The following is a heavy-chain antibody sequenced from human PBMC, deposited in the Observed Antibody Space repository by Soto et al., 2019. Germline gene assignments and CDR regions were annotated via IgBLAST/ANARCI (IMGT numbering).Heavy chain of an antibody. CDR1: GFTFRNYA. J-gene: IGHJ4*02. Sequence: EVQLLESGGGLVQPGGSLRLSCAASGFTFRNYAMSWARQAPGKGLEWVSAISGSGGTTHYADSVKGRFTISRDTSNNTLYLQMHSLRVEDTAVYYCAKDRSSTSCYAFDYWGQGSLVTVSS. CDR3: AKDRSSTSCYAFDY. CDR2: ISGSGGTT. V-gene: IGHV3-23*01. D-gene: IGHD2-2*01.